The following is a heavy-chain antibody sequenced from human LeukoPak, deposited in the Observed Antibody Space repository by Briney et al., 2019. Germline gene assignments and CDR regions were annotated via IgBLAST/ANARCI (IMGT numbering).Heavy chain of an antibody. J-gene: IGHJ6*02. CDR3: ARGYSGYEYYYYYGMDV. CDR2: MNPNSGNT. CDR1: GYTFTSYD. V-gene: IGHV1-8*01. D-gene: IGHD5-12*01. Sequence: GASVKVSCKASGYTFTSYDINWVRQATGQGLEWMGWMNPNSGNTGYAQKFQGRVTMTRNTSISTAYMELSSLRSEDTAVYYCARGYSGYEYYYYYGMDVWGQGTTVTVSS.